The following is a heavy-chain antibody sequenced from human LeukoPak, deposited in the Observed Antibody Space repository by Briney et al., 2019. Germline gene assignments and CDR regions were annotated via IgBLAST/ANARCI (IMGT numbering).Heavy chain of an antibody. D-gene: IGHD4-17*01. CDR3: ARVPTTVPSGGFDY. V-gene: IGHV3-7*01. Sequence: PGGSLRLSCAASGFTFSIYWMNWVRQAPGKGLEWVASINQDGSEKYYVDSVKGRFTISRDNGKNSLLLQMNSLRAEDTSVYYCARVPTTVPSGGFDYWGQGTLVTVSS. CDR1: GFTFSIYW. CDR2: INQDGSEK. J-gene: IGHJ4*02.